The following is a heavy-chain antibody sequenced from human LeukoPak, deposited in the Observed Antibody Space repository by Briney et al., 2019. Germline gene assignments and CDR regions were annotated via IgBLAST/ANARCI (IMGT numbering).Heavy chain of an antibody. CDR2: IYTSGST. CDR3: ARYSGYDYFDY. CDR1: GGSISSGSYY. V-gene: IGHV4-61*02. Sequence: SQTLSLTCTVSGGSISSGSYYWSWIRQPAGKGLEWIGRIYTSGSTNYNPSLKSRVTMSVDTSKNQFSLKLSSVTAADTAVYYCARYSGYDYFDYWGQGTLVTVSS. D-gene: IGHD5-12*01. J-gene: IGHJ4*02.